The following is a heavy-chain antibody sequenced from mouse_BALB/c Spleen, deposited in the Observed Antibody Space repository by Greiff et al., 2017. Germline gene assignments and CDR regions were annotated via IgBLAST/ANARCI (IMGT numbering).Heavy chain of an antibody. CDR3: ARNPRWYFDV. CDR1: GFSLTSYG. CDR2: IWSGGST. Sequence: VMLVESGPGLVQPSQSLSITCTVSGFSLTSYGVHWVRQSPGKGLEWLGMIWSGGSTDYNAAFISRLSISKDNSKSQVFFKMNSLQANDTAIYYCARNPRWYFDVWGAGTTVTVSS. V-gene: IGHV2-2*02. J-gene: IGHJ1*01.